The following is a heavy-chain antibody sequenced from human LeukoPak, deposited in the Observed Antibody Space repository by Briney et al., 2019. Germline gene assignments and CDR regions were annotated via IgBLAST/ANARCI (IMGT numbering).Heavy chain of an antibody. J-gene: IGHJ3*01. CDR3: ARHLTGERAFDV. CDR1: GGSFSGYY. V-gene: IGHV4-34*12. Sequence: SETLSLTCAVYGGSFSGYYWSWIRQPPGKGLEWIGEIIPRGSASYNPSLKSRITISIDTSKNQFSLKLNSVTAADTAAYYCARHLTGERAFDVWGQGTVVTVYS. D-gene: IGHD7-27*01. CDR2: IIPRGSA.